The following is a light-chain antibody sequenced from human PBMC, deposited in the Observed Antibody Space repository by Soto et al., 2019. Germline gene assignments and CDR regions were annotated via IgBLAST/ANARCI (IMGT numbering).Light chain of an antibody. Sequence: IQLTQSPYSLSASLGDRVTITCRASQVISYYLAWYQQKPGEAPKLLIYGASTLRSGVPSRFSGSGSGTDFTLTISSLQPEDFATYYCQQGYSFPVTFGGGTKVDIK. CDR3: QQGYSFPVT. CDR2: GAS. J-gene: IGKJ4*01. CDR1: QVISYY. V-gene: IGKV1-9*01.